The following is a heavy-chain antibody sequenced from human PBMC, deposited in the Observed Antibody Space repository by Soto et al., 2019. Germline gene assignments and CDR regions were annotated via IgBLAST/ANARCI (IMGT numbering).Heavy chain of an antibody. CDR3: ASDVGVIENWFDP. CDR1: GYTFTGYY. D-gene: IGHD3-16*01. Sequence: ASVKVSCKASGYTFTGYYMHWVRQAPGQGLEWMGWINPNSGGTNYAQKFQGRVTMNRDTYISTAYMELSRLRSDETAVYYCASDVGVIENWFDPWGQGNLVTVSS. V-gene: IGHV1-2*02. J-gene: IGHJ5*02. CDR2: INPNSGGT.